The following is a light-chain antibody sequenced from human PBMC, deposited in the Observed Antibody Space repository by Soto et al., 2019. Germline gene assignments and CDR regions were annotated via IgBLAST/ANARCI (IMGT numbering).Light chain of an antibody. CDR2: EVT. Sequence: QSALTQPASVSGSPGQSFTISCAGTSSDVGYYDLVSWYQQHPGKAPKLIIFEVTPRPSGISDRFSASKSGFTASLTISGLQPEDEAVYFCCTYAGHVPKFGGGTKLTVL. CDR3: CTYAGHVPK. J-gene: IGLJ3*02. V-gene: IGLV2-23*02. CDR1: SSDVGYYDL.